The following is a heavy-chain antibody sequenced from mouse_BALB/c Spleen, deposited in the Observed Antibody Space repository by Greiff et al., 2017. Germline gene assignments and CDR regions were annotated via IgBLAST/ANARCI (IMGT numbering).Heavy chain of an antibody. V-gene: IGHV2-9*02. CDR2: IWAGGST. D-gene: IGHD2-1*01. CDR3: ARGDGNVLAY. J-gene: IGHJ3*01. CDR1: GFSLTSYG. Sequence: VQLVESGPGLVAPPQRLSTTCTVSGFSLTSYGVHWVRQPPGKGLEWLGVIWAGGSTNYNSALMSRLSISKDNSKSQVFLKMNSLQTEDTAMYYCARGDGNVLAYWGRETLVTVSA.